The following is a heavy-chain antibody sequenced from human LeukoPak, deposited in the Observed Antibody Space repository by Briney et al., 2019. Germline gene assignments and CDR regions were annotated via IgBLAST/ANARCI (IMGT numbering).Heavy chain of an antibody. CDR3: AKVSTRRIVVVVAARYFDH. J-gene: IGHJ4*02. D-gene: IGHD2-15*01. V-gene: IGHV3-23*01. CDR1: GFTFSSYA. Sequence: GGSLRLSCAASGFTFSSYAMSWVRQAPGKGLEWVSAISGSGGSTYYADSVKGRFTISRDNSKNTLYLQMNSLRAEDTAVYYCAKVSTRRIVVVVAARYFDHWGQGTLVTVSS. CDR2: ISGSGGST.